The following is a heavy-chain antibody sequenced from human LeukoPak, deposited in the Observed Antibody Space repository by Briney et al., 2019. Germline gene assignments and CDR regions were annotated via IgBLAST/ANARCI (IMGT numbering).Heavy chain of an antibody. D-gene: IGHD3-22*01. V-gene: IGHV4-39*01. CDR3: GRLDDYDYSAW. CDR1: GGSISSSSYY. J-gene: IGHJ4*02. CDR2: IYYSGST. Sequence: SETLSLTCTVSGGSISSSSYYWGWTRQPPGKGLEWIGSIYYSGSTYYNPSLKSRVTISVDTSKNQFSLKLSSVTAADTAVYFCGRLDDYDYSAWWGQGILVTVSS.